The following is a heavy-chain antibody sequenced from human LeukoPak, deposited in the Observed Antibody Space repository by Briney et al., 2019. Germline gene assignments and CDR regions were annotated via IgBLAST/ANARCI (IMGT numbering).Heavy chain of an antibody. CDR1: GFTFSSYS. CDR2: ISSSSSYI. CDR3: ARDPIEYSYGHFDY. J-gene: IGHJ4*02. V-gene: IGHV3-21*01. Sequence: GGSLRLSCAASGFTFSSYSMNWVRQAPGKGLEGVSSISSSSSYIYYADSVKGRFTISRDNAKNSLYLQMNSLRAEDTAVYYCARDPIEYSYGHFDYWGQGTLVTVSS. D-gene: IGHD5-18*01.